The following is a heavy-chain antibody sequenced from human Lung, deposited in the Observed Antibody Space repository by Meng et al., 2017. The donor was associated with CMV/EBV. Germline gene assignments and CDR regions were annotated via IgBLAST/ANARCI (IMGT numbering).Heavy chain of an antibody. V-gene: IGHV1-8*02. CDR2: MNPNSGNT. Sequence: SVXVSXXASGYTFTSFDINWVRQATGQGPEWMGWMNPNSGNTGYAQKFQGRVTLTRDTSISTAYMELSSLRSEDTAVYYCARGPSYSSGFHDCWGQGTLVTVSS. J-gene: IGHJ4*02. CDR3: ARGPSYSSGFHDC. CDR1: GYTFTSFD. D-gene: IGHD6-19*01.